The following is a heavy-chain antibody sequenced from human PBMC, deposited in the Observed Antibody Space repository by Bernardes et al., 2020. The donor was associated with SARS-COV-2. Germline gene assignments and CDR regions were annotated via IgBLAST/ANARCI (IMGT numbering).Heavy chain of an antibody. Sequence: SETLSLTCAVSGDSFSSASYYWGWIRQPPGKGLEWIGNVFYDGSTYYSPSLQSRVTISVDMSKNQFSLKLSSVTAADTAVYYCTRWVEISEEVVLYYYGLDVWGQGTTVTVSS. CDR1: GDSFSSASYY. J-gene: IGHJ6*02. V-gene: IGHV4-39*01. CDR2: VFYDGST. D-gene: IGHD2-21*01. CDR3: TRWVEISEEVVLYYYGLDV.